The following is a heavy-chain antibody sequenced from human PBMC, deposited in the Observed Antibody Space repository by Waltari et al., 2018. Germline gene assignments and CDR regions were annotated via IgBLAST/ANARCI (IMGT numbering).Heavy chain of an antibody. Sequence: QLQLQESGPGLVKPSGTLSLTCPVPGDPLGSNDWWSWVRQPPGKGLEWIGQSHRSGRINYNPSLESRVTISIDTANNQFSLKVTSTTAADTAVYYCARDRGRGLYLDSWGRGTLVTVSP. D-gene: IGHD2-15*01. J-gene: IGHJ4*02. CDR1: GDPLGSNDW. CDR3: ARDRGRGLYLDS. V-gene: IGHV4-4*02. CDR2: SHRSGRI.